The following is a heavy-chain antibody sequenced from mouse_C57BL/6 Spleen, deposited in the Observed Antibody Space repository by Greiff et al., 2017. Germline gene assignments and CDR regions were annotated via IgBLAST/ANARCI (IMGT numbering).Heavy chain of an antibody. CDR1: GFTFSDYG. J-gene: IGHJ3*01. V-gene: IGHV5-17*01. CDR3: ARGGYGSSPFAY. CDR2: ISSGSSTI. Sequence: EVKLVESGGGLVKPGGSLKLSCAASGFTFSDYGMHWVRQAPEKGLEWVAYISSGSSTIYYADTVKGRFTISRDNAKNTLFLQMTSLRSEDTAMYYCARGGYGSSPFAYWGQGTLVTVSA. D-gene: IGHD1-1*01.